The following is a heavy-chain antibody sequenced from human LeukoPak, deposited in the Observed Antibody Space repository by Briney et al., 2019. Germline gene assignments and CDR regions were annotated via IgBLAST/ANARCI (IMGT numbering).Heavy chain of an antibody. CDR3: ARVRARPRAYMDV. D-gene: IGHD1-14*01. CDR1: GFTFSSYW. V-gene: IGHV3-7*01. CDR2: IKQDGSEK. Sequence: GGSLRLSCAASGFTFSSYWMSWVRQAPGKGLEWVANIKQDGSEKYYVDSVKGRFTNSRDNAKNSLYLQMNSLRAEDTAVYYCARVRARPRAYMDVWGKGTTVTVSS. J-gene: IGHJ6*03.